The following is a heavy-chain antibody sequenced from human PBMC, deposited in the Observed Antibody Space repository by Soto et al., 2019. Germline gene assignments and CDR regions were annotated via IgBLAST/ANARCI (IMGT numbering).Heavy chain of an antibody. V-gene: IGHV4-39*01. J-gene: IGHJ6*03. D-gene: IGHD3-3*01. CDR1: GGSISSSSYY. CDR2: IYYSGST. CDR3: ARVFWSGYLGYYYMDV. Sequence: QLQLQESGPGLVKPSETLSLTCTVSGGSISSSSYYWGWIRQPPGKGLEWIGSIYYSGSTYYNPSLKSRVTISVDTSKNQFSLKLSSVTAADTAVYYCARVFWSGYLGYYYMDVWGKGTTVTVSS.